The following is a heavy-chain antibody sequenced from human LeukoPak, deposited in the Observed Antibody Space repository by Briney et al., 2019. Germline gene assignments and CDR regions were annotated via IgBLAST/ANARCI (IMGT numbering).Heavy chain of an antibody. CDR1: GYTFTGYY. CDR2: INPDSGGT. J-gene: IGHJ4*02. CDR3: ARAAAADMANYFDF. Sequence: ASVKVSCKASGYTFTGYYMHWVRQAPGQGLEWMGWINPDSGGTNSAQKFQGRVTMTRDTSISTAYMELSRLRSDDTAVYYCARAAAADMANYFDFWGQGTLVTVSS. V-gene: IGHV1-2*02. D-gene: IGHD6-13*01.